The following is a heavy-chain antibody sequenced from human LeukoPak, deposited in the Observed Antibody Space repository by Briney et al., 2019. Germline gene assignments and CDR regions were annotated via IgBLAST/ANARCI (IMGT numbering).Heavy chain of an antibody. CDR1: GYSISSGYY. V-gene: IGHV4-38-2*02. CDR3: ATLRGASTAVFDS. Sequence: RSSETLSLTCTVSGYSISSGYYWGWIRQPPGKGLEWIGSIYHSGSTYYNPSLKSRVTISVDTSKNQFSLKLSSVTAADTALYYCATLRGASTAVFDSWGQGALVTVSS. J-gene: IGHJ4*02. D-gene: IGHD2-21*02. CDR2: IYHSGST.